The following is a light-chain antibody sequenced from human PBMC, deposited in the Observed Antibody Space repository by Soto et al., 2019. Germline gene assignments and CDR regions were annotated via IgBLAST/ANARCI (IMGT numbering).Light chain of an antibody. Sequence: EIVLTQSPGTLSLSPGERATLSCRASQSVTSTSLAWYQQNPGQAPRLLIYGASTRVTGIPDRFSGSGSGTDFTLTISRLEPEDFAVYYCQQRKTFGQGTKV. CDR2: GAS. CDR3: QQRKT. J-gene: IGKJ1*01. V-gene: IGKV3-20*01. CDR1: QSVTSTS.